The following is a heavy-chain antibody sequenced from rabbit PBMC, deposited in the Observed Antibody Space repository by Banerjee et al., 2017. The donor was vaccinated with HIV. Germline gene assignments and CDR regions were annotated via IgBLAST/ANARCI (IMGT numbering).Heavy chain of an antibody. CDR3: ARDLAGVIGWNFGL. CDR1: GFSFR. CDR2: INTSSGNT. D-gene: IGHD4-1*01. Sequence: QEQLEESGGDLVKPEGSLTLTCTASGFSFRVRQAPGKGLEWIACINTSSGNTVYASWAKGRFTISKTSSTTVTLQMTSLTAADTATYFCARDLAGVIGWNFGLWGQGTLVTVS. V-gene: IGHV1S45*01. J-gene: IGHJ3*01.